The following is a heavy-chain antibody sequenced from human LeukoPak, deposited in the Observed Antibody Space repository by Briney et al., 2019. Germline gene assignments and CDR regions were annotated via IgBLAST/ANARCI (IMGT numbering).Heavy chain of an antibody. D-gene: IGHD1-26*01. CDR1: GFSIRSSW. V-gene: IGHV3-7*01. CDR2: MNEDGSGT. J-gene: IGHJ6*02. Sequence: GGSLRLSCAVSGFSIRSSWMSWVRQTPGKGLEWVADMNEDGSGTYYVDSVKGRFTVSRDNAKNSLYLQMSSLRAEDTAVYYCAKEVVLGETNYYYYAMDVWGQGTTVTVSS. CDR3: AKEVVLGETNYYYYAMDV.